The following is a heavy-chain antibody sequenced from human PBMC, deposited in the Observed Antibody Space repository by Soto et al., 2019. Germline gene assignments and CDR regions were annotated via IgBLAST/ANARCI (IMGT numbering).Heavy chain of an antibody. D-gene: IGHD2-2*01. Sequence: GGSLRLSCAASGFTFSSYAMSWVRQAPGKGLEWVSAISGSGGSTYYADSVKGRFTISRDNSKNTLYLQMNSLRAEDTAVYYCAKDGRPYQLLSHYFDYWGQGTLVTVSS. V-gene: IGHV3-23*01. CDR3: AKDGRPYQLLSHYFDY. J-gene: IGHJ4*02. CDR2: ISGSGGST. CDR1: GFTFSSYA.